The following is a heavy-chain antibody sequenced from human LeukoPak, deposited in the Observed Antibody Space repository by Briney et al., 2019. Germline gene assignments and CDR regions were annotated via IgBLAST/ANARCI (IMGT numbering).Heavy chain of an antibody. CDR3: ATPNYDYYDSSGYFDY. V-gene: IGHV3-30*02. D-gene: IGHD3-22*01. CDR2: IRYDGSNK. CDR1: GFTFSSYG. Sequence: GGSLRLSCAASGFTFSSYGMHWVRQAPGKGLEWVAFIRYDGSNKYYADSVKGRFTISRDNSKNTLYLQMNSLRAEDTAVYYCATPNYDYYDSSGYFDYWGQGTLVTVSS. J-gene: IGHJ4*02.